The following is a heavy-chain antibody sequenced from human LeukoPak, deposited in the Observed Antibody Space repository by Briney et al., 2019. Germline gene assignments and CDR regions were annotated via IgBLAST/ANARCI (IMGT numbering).Heavy chain of an antibody. CDR3: ARDSAAVGRGGFDY. CDR1: EFIVSTNY. V-gene: IGHV3-53*01. D-gene: IGHD6-13*01. Sequence: GGSLRLSCAASEFIVSTNYMSWVRQPAGKGLEWVSVIYSGGSTYYADSVKGRFTISRDNSKNTLYLQMNSLRAEDTAVYYCARDSAAVGRGGFDYWGQGTLVTVSS. CDR2: IYSGGST. J-gene: IGHJ4*02.